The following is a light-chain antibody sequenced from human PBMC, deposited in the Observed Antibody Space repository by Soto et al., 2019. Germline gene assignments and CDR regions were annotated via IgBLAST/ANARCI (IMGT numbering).Light chain of an antibody. CDR1: QSVSSSY. V-gene: IGKV3-20*01. J-gene: IGKJ4*01. Sequence: EIVLTQSPGTLSLSPGERATLSCRASQSVSSSYLAWYQQKPGQAPRLLIYGASSRATGIPDRFSGSGSGTVFTLTISRLEPEDFAVYYCQQYGSSSLTFGGGTKVEIK. CDR3: QQYGSSSLT. CDR2: GAS.